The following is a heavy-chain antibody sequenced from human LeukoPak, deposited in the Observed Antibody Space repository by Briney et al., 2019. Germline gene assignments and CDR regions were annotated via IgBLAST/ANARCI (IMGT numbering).Heavy chain of an antibody. CDR1: VFTFRSYA. CDR2: ISGSGGST. CDR3: AKLGDSGSYYSYFDY. D-gene: IGHD1-26*01. Sequence: PGGPLRLSCTPSVFTFRSYAMSRVRQAPGKGLEWVSAISGSGGSTYCADSVKGRLTISRDNSKNTLYLQMNSLRAEDTAVYYCAKLGDSGSYYSYFDYWGQGTLVTVFS. J-gene: IGHJ4*02. V-gene: IGHV3-23*01.